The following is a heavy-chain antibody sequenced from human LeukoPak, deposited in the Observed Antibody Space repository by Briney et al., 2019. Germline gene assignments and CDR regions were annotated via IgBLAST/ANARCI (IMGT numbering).Heavy chain of an antibody. V-gene: IGHV3-23*01. CDR3: ARSVPGGSGWMGSIEY. Sequence: GGSLRLSCAASGFTFNIYAMNWVRQAPGKGLEWISSISYSAAGTYYADSVKGRFTISRENAKNSLYLQMNSLRVGDTAVYYCARSVPGGSGWMGSIEYWGQGTLVTVPS. J-gene: IGHJ4*02. D-gene: IGHD6-19*01. CDR2: ISYSAAGT. CDR1: GFTFNIYA.